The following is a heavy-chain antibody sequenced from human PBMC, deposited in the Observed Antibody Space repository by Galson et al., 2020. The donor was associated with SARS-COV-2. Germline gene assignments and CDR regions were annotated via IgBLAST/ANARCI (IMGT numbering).Heavy chain of an antibody. CDR1: GYTFTGYY. CDR3: ARGSYYDFWSGPRYYYYMDV. D-gene: IGHD3-3*01. CDR2: INPNSGGT. J-gene: IGHJ6*03. V-gene: IGHV1-2*04. Sequence: ASVKVSCKASGYTFTGYYMHWVRQAPGQGLEWMGWINPNSGGTNYAQKFQGWVTMTRDTSISTAYMELSRLRSDDTAVYYCARGSYYDFWSGPRYYYYMDVWGKGTTVTVSS.